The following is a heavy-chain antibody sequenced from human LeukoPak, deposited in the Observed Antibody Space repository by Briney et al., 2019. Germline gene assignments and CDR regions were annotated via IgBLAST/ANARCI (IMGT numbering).Heavy chain of an antibody. CDR3: ARTLHISPIPVY. CDR2: IYYSGST. J-gene: IGHJ4*02. CDR1: GGSISSYY. D-gene: IGHD2-2*02. V-gene: IGHV4-59*01. Sequence: PSETLSLTCTVSGGSISSYYWSWIRQPPGNGLEWIGYIYYSGSTNYNPSLKSRVTISVDTSKNQFSLKLSSVTAADTAVYYCARTLHISPIPVYWGQGALVTVSS.